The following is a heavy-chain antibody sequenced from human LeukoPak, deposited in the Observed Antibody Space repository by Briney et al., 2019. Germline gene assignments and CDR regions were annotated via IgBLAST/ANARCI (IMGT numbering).Heavy chain of an antibody. D-gene: IGHD2-2*01. CDR2: ISFDGSNK. Sequence: GGSLRLSCAASGFTFSSYTIHWVRQPPGKGLEWVAVISFDGSNKYYADSVKGRFTISRDNSKNTLYLQMNSLRAEDTAVYHCAAMGSASDWGQGTLVTVSS. J-gene: IGHJ4*02. CDR1: GFTFSSYT. V-gene: IGHV3-30-3*01. CDR3: AAMGSASD.